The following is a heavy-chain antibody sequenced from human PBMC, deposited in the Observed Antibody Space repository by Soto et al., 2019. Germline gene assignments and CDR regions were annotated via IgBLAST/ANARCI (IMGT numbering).Heavy chain of an antibody. V-gene: IGHV3-74*01. CDR2: ISTDGSTT. CDR1: GFTFSGYW. CDR3: ARQGSHQFFQH. J-gene: IGHJ1*01. Sequence: GGSLRLSCAASGFTFSGYWMHWVRQAPGKGPVWVSRISTDGSTTTYADSAEGRFTISRDNAKNTLYLQMNSLRAEDTAVYYCARQGSHQFFQHGGQGTLVTVSS.